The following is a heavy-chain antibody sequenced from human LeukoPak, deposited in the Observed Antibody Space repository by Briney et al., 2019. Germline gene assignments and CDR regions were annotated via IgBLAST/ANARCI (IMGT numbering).Heavy chain of an antibody. J-gene: IGHJ4*02. D-gene: IGHD3-10*01. V-gene: IGHV4-39*01. CDR3: ARHVLLWFEPASIDY. CDR2: IYYSGST. Sequence: SETLSLTCTVSGGSISSSSYYWGWIRQPPGEGLEWIGSIYYSGSTYYNPSLKSRVTISVDTSKNQFSLKLSSVTAADTAVYYCARHVLLWFEPASIDYWGQGTLVTVSS. CDR1: GGSISSSSYY.